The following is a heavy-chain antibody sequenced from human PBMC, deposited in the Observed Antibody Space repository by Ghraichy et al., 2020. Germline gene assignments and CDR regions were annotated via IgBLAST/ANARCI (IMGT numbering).Heavy chain of an antibody. CDR2: IYHSGST. Sequence: SETLSLTCAVSGGPIRSSNWWSWVRQPPGKGLEWIGEIYHSGSTNYNPSLKSRVTISADKSKNEFSLNLSSVTAADTAVYYCTRLRGQFDPFDIWGQGTMFTVSS. J-gene: IGHJ3*02. V-gene: IGHV4-4*02. CDR1: GGPIRSSNW. CDR3: TRLRGQFDPFDI.